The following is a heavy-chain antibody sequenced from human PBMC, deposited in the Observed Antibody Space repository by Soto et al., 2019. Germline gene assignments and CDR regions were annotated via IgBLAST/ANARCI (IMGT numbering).Heavy chain of an antibody. J-gene: IGHJ1*01. V-gene: IGHV2-5*02. CDR1: GFSLSTSGVS. CDR3: AHRHSTGGFEH. CDR2: IYWDADK. D-gene: IGHD3-9*01. Sequence: QITLKESGPTLVKHTQTLTLTCTFSGFSLSTSGVSVGWIRQPPGKALEWLALIYWDADKLYSPSLKTRLTXTXGTSKNQVVLTVTNMDPVDTATYSCAHRHSTGGFEHWGQGTLVTVSS.